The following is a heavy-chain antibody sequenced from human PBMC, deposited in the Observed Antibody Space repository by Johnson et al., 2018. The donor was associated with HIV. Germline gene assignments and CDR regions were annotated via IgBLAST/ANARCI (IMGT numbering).Heavy chain of an antibody. CDR2: ISYDGSKK. Sequence: QVQLVESGGGVVQPGRSLRLSCAASVFTFSSYGMHWVRQAPGKGLEWVAVISYDGSKKYYGDSVKGRFTISRDNSKKTLYLEMNSLRVEDTAVYYCAKEGGTYYDFWSGYWGFDIWGQGTIVTVSS. J-gene: IGHJ3*02. CDR3: AKEGGTYYDFWSGYWGFDI. CDR1: VFTFSSYG. V-gene: IGHV3-30*18. D-gene: IGHD3-3*01.